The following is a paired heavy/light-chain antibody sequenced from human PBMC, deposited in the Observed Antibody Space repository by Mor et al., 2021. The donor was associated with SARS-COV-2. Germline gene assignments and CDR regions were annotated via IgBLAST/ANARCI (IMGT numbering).Heavy chain of an antibody. CDR2: IRNKANSYAT. V-gene: IGHV3-73*01. CDR1: GFAFSGSS. J-gene: IGHJ4*02. D-gene: IGHD1-26*01. Sequence: EVQLVESGGGLVQPGGSLKLSCAASGFAFSGSSMHWVRQASGKGLEWVGRIRNKANSYATTYAASVKGRFIISRDDSKDTAYLQMNSLKTEDTAVYYCGGVVGTTADWGQGTLVTVSS. CDR3: GGVVGTTAD.
Light chain of an antibody. CDR2: DVT. CDR3: SSYTSSDTVI. Sequence: QSALTQPASVSGSPGQSITISCTGTSSDVGGYNYVSWYQQHPGKAPKFMIYDVTKRPSGVSNRFSGSKSGNTASLTISGLQAEDEADYYCSSYTSSDTVIFGGGTKLTVL. CDR1: SSDVGGYNY. J-gene: IGLJ2*01. V-gene: IGLV2-14*03.